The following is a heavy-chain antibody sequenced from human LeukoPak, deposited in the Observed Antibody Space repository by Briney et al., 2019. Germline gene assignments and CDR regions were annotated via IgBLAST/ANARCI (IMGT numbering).Heavy chain of an antibody. CDR1: GYTFTSYG. V-gene: IGHV1-18*01. Sequence: GASVKVSCKASGYTFTSYGISWVRQAPGQGLEWMGWISAYNGNTNYAQKLQGRVTMTTDTSTSTAYMELRSLRSDDTAVYYCARVEYYYDSSGYFSPDYWGQGTLVTVSS. D-gene: IGHD3-22*01. J-gene: IGHJ4*02. CDR3: ARVEYYYDSSGYFSPDY. CDR2: ISAYNGNT.